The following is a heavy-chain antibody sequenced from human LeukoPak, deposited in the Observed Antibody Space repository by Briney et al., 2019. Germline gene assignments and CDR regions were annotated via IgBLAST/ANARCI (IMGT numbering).Heavy chain of an antibody. D-gene: IGHD3/OR15-3a*01. CDR3: AKILTPDYDFLPGYNPNDFYYGMDV. Sequence: GGSLRLSCVASGIIFSNYGMSWVRQAPGKGLEWVSSISGSATSHLYAESGKGRFTISRDNSDNTLYLQMKSLRAEATAVYYCAKILTPDYDFLPGYNPNDFYYGMDVWGQGTTVAVSS. J-gene: IGHJ6*02. CDR1: GIIFSNYG. V-gene: IGHV3-23*01. CDR2: ISGSATSH.